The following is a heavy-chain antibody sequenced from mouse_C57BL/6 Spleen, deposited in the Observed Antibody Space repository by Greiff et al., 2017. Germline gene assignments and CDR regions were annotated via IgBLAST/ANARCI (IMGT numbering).Heavy chain of an antibody. CDR1: GFTFSSYG. Sequence: EVQGVESGGDLVKPGGSLKLSCAASGFTFSSYGMSWVRQTPDKRLEWVATISSGGSYTYYPDSVKGRFTISRDNAKNTLYLQMSSLKSEDTAMYYCARPPDYYGSSYDAMDYWGQGTSVTVSS. D-gene: IGHD1-1*01. CDR2: ISSGGSYT. CDR3: ARPPDYYGSSYDAMDY. J-gene: IGHJ4*01. V-gene: IGHV5-6*01.